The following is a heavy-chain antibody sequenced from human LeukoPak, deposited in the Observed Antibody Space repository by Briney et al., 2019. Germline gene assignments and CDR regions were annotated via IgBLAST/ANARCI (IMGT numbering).Heavy chain of an antibody. V-gene: IGHV4-61*02. J-gene: IGHJ4*02. CDR2: IYTSGST. D-gene: IGHD5-18*01. Sequence: SETLSLTCTVSGGSISSGSYYWSWIRQPAGKGLEWIGRIYTSGSTNYNPVLKSRVTISVDTSKNPFSLKLSSVTAADAAVYYWARSGYSYGEGFDYWGQGTLVTVSS. CDR3: ARSGYSYGEGFDY. CDR1: GGSISSGSYY.